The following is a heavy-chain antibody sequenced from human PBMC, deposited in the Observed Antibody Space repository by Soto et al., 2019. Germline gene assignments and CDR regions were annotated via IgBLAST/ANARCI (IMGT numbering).Heavy chain of an antibody. V-gene: IGHV1-18*01. D-gene: IGHD2-2*01. CDR3: ATLKKGGGYCSSTSCYDHYYYMDV. J-gene: IGHJ6*03. CDR1: GYTFTIYG. CDR2: ISSYNGNT. Sequence: ASVNVSCQASGYTFTIYGISWVRQAPGQGLEWMGWISSYNGNTNYAQKFQGRVTMTRNTSISTAYMELSSLRSEDTAVYYCATLKKGGGYCSSTSCYDHYYYMDVWGKGTTVTVSS.